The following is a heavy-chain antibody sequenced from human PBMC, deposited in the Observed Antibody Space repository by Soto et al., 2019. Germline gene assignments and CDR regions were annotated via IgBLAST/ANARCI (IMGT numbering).Heavy chain of an antibody. CDR3: ARDGVHSGYDYWYFDL. CDR2: ISAYNGKT. CDR1: GGTFSSYA. J-gene: IGHJ2*01. D-gene: IGHD5-12*01. V-gene: IGHV1-18*01. Sequence: ASVKVSCKASGGTFSSYAISWVRQAPGQGLEWMGWISAYNGKTNYAQKLQGRVTMTTDTSTSTAYMELRSLRSDDTAVYYCARDGVHSGYDYWYFDLWGRGTLVTVSS.